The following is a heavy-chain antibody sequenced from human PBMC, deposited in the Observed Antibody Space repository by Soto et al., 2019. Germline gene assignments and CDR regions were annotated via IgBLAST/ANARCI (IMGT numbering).Heavy chain of an antibody. CDR1: GYTFTSYG. J-gene: IGHJ4*02. CDR2: ISAYNGNT. CDR3: ARDWEGVMVTFVDY. V-gene: IGHV1-18*01. D-gene: IGHD3-16*01. Sequence: ASVKVSCKASGYTFTSYGISWVRQAPGQGLEWMGWISAYNGNTNYAQKLQGRVTMTTDTSTSTAYMELRSLRSDDTAVYYCARDWEGVMVTFVDYWGEGTLVTVSS.